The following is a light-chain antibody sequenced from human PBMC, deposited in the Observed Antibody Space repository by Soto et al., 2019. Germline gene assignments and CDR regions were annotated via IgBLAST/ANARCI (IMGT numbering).Light chain of an antibody. J-gene: IGLJ2*01. V-gene: IGLV2-14*03. CDR3: SSYASSSTVL. CDR2: DVS. CDR1: ISDVGGYNY. Sequence: QSALTQPASVSGSPGQSITISCTGTISDVGGYNYVSWYQHHPGKAPKLIIFDVSHWPSGVSDRCSGSKSGNTASLTISGLQAEDEADYYCSSYASSSTVLFGGGTKLTVL.